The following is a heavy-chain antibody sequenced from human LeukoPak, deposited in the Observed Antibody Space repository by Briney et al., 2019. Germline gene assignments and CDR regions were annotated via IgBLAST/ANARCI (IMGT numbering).Heavy chain of an antibody. J-gene: IGHJ4*02. Sequence: GGSLRLSCAASGFTFSSYAMSWVRQAPGEGLEWVSTISGSGGSTYYADSVKGQFTISRDNSKNMLFLQMNSLRAEDTAVYYCAKGYGGSWYFDYWGQGTLVTVSS. CDR3: AKGYGGSWYFDY. CDR1: GFTFSSYA. V-gene: IGHV3-23*01. CDR2: ISGSGGST. D-gene: IGHD6-13*01.